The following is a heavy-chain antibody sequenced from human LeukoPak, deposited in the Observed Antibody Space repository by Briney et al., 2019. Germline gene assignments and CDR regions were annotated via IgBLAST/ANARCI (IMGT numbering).Heavy chain of an antibody. J-gene: IGHJ4*02. Sequence: GGSLRLSCAASGFTFSSYGMHWVRRAPGKGLEWVALIWYDGKNKYCADSVKGRFTISRDNPKNTLYLQMDSLRAEDTAVYYCARDRTPSYYDRWGRGGHFDHWGQGTLVTVSS. CDR2: IWYDGKNK. D-gene: IGHD3-22*01. V-gene: IGHV3-33*01. CDR1: GFTFSSYG. CDR3: ARDRTPSYYDRWGRGGHFDH.